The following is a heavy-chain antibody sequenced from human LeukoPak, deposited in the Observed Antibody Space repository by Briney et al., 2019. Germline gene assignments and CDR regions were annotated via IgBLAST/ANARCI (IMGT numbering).Heavy chain of an antibody. CDR1: GGSINNDNW. CDR2: IHHSGST. Sequence: PSGTLFLTCAVSGGSINNDNWWSWVRQPPGKGLEWIAEIHHSGSTNYNPSLKSRVTISVDTSKNQFSLKLSSVTAADTALYYCARDKGFYDSSGYVAFDIWGQGTMVTVSS. V-gene: IGHV4-4*02. J-gene: IGHJ3*02. CDR3: ARDKGFYDSSGYVAFDI. D-gene: IGHD3-22*01.